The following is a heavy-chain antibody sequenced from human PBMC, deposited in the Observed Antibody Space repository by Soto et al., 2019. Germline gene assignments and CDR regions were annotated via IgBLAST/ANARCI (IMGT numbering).Heavy chain of an antibody. CDR1: GFTFTNYA. Sequence: GGSLRLSCAASGFTFTNYAMSWVRQAPGKGLEWVSAISVSGRSTYYADSVKGRFTISRDNSKNTLYLQMNILRAEDTAVYYCAKVQEFCGYNCYTVDSWGQGALVTVSS. V-gene: IGHV3-23*01. J-gene: IGHJ4*02. CDR3: AKVQEFCGYNCYTVDS. CDR2: ISVSGRST. D-gene: IGHD2-21*02.